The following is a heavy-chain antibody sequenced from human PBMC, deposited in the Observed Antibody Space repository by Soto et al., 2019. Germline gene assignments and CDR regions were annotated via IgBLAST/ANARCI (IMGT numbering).Heavy chain of an antibody. D-gene: IGHD1-26*01. Sequence: PGGSLRLSCAASGFTFSSYGMHWVRQTPGKGLQWIGQINHSGSSIYNPSLKNRVTISTMSNNKFSLELSSVTAADTAVYYCTRGLFSGSSYSGSWYYFDSWGQGTMVTVSS. CDR1: GFTFSSYG. V-gene: IGHV4-34*01. J-gene: IGHJ4*02. CDR3: TRGLFSGSSYSGSWYYFDS. CDR2: INHSGSS.